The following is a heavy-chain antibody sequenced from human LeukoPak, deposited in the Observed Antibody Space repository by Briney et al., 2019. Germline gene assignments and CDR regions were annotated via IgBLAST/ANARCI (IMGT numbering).Heavy chain of an antibody. J-gene: IGHJ4*02. V-gene: IGHV3-23*01. D-gene: IGHD2-21*02. CDR1: GFTFSTHA. Sequence: GGSLRLSCAASGFTFSTHAMSWVRQAPGKGLEWVSDISASGGSTYYADSVKGRFTISRDNSKNTLYLQMNSLRAEDTAVYYCAKDMARERVTAIYFDYWGQGTLVTVSS. CDR3: AKDMARERVTAIYFDY. CDR2: ISASGGST.